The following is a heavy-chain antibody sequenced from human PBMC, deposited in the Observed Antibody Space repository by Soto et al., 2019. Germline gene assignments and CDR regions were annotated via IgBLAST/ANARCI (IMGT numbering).Heavy chain of an antibody. CDR2: IYYSGST. J-gene: IGHJ5*02. D-gene: IGHD1-26*01. CDR3: ARESPWDWFDP. V-gene: IGHV4-59*01. CDR1: GGSISSYY. Sequence: QVQLQESGPGLVKPSETLSLTCTVSGGSISSYYWSWIRQPPGKGLEWIGYIYYSGSTNYYPSLKSRVTISVDTSKNQFSLKLSSVTAADTAVYYCARESPWDWFDPWGQGTLVTVSS.